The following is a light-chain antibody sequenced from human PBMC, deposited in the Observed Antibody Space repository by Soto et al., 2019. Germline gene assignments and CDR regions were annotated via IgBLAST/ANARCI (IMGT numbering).Light chain of an antibody. J-gene: IGKJ3*01. CDR3: QQLNSYVFA. V-gene: IGKV1-9*01. CDR1: QDVSRY. CDR2: AAS. Sequence: DIQLTQSPSFLSASVGDRVTITCRASQDVSRYLAWYQQKPGKAPNLLIYAASTLRSGVPSRFSGSGSETEFTITISSLHAEDFATYYCQQLNSYVFAFGPVTKVDIK.